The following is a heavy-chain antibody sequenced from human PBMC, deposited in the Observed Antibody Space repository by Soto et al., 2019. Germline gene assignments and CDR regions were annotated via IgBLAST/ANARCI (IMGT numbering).Heavy chain of an antibody. V-gene: IGHV3-21*01. CDR2: ISSSSSYI. CDR1: GFTFSSYS. Sequence: GGSLRLSCAASGFTFSSYSMNWVRQAPGKGLEWVSSISSSSSYIYYADSVKGRFTISRDNAKNSLYLQMNSLRAEDTAVYYCARDMGYYGSGSYYSYYYYGMDVWGQGTTVTVSS. CDR3: ARDMGYYGSGSYYSYYYYGMDV. D-gene: IGHD3-10*01. J-gene: IGHJ6*02.